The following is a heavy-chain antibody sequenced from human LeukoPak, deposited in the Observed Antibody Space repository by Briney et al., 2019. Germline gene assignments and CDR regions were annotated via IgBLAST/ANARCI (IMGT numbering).Heavy chain of an antibody. J-gene: IGHJ6*02. CDR3: ARAAAGALYYYYYGMDV. V-gene: IGHV5-51*01. CDR1: GYSFTSYW. Sequence: ESLKISCKGSGYSFTSYWIGWVRQMPGKGLEWMGIIYPGDSDTRYSPSFQGQVTISADKSISTAYLQWSSLKASDTAMYYCARAAAGALYYYYYGMDVWGQGTTVTVSS. D-gene: IGHD6-13*01. CDR2: IYPGDSDT.